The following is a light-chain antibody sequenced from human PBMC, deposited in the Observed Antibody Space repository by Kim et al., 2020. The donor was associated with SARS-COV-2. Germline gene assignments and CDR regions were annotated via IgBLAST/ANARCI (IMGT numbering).Light chain of an antibody. CDR1: SSDIGSYNL. CDR2: EVT. CDR3: CAHATDRAVV. Sequence: QSVLTQPASMSGSPGQSITISCTGTSSDIGSYNLVSWYQQHPGKAPKVIIFEVTKRPPGISNRFSGSKSGYTASLTISGLQAEDEADYYCCAHATDRAVVFGGGTQLTVL. J-gene: IGLJ2*01. V-gene: IGLV2-23*02.